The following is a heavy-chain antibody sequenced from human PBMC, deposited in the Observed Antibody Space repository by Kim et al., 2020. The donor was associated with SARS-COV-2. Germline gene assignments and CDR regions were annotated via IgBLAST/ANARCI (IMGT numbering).Heavy chain of an antibody. CDR1: GFTFSDYY. J-gene: IGHJ4*02. CDR3: ARPSHGYDSSGYPFDY. Sequence: GGSLRLSCAASGFTFSDYYMSWIRQAPGKGLEWVSYISSSSSYTNYADSVKGRFTISRDNAKNSLYLQMNSLRAEDTAVYYCARPSHGYDSSGYPFDYWGQGTLVTVSS. D-gene: IGHD3-22*01. V-gene: IGHV3-11*03. CDR2: ISSSSSYT.